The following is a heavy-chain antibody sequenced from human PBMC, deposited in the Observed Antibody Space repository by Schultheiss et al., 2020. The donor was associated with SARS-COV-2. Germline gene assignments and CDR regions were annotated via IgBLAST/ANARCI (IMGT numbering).Heavy chain of an antibody. CDR3: ARVAVGNYYHYYYMDV. CDR2: IYYSGST. Sequence: SQTLSLTCAVYGGSFSGYYWSWIRQHPGKGLEWIGYIYYSGSTNYNPSLKSRVTISVDTSKNQFSLKLSSVTAADTAVYYCARVAVGNYYHYYYMDVWGKGTTVTVSS. D-gene: IGHD6-19*01. CDR1: GGSFSGYY. J-gene: IGHJ6*03. V-gene: IGHV4-34*01.